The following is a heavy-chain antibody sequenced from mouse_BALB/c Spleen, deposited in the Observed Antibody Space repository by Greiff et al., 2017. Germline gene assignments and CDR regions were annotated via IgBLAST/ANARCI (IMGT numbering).Heavy chain of an antibody. V-gene: IGHV1-14*01. Sequence: VQLKESGPELVKPGASVKMSCKASGYTFTSYVMHWVKQKPGQGLEWIGYINPYNDGTKYNEKFKGKATLTSDKSSSTAYMELSSLTSEDSAVYYCARAGSSYAMDYWGQGTSVTVSS. CDR3: ARAGSSYAMDY. CDR1: GYTFTSYV. D-gene: IGHD1-1*01. J-gene: IGHJ4*01. CDR2: INPYNDGT.